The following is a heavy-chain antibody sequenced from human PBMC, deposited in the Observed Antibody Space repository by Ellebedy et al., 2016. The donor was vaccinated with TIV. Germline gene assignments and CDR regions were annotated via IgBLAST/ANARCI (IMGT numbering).Heavy chain of an antibody. Sequence: GGSLRLXXAASGFTFRSYAMSWVRQAPGKGLEWVSAISGSGGSTYYADSVKGRFTISRDNSKNTLYLQMNSLRAEDTAVYYCATRHPSPYCGGDCYRGGMDVWGQGTTVTVSS. D-gene: IGHD2-21*01. CDR2: ISGSGGST. CDR1: GFTFRSYA. J-gene: IGHJ6*02. V-gene: IGHV3-23*01. CDR3: ATRHPSPYCGGDCYRGGMDV.